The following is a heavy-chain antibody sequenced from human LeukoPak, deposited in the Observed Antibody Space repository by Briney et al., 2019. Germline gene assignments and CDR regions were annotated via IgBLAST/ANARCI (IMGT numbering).Heavy chain of an antibody. D-gene: IGHD6-19*01. CDR2: IYSGGST. Sequence: GGSLGLSCAASGFTVSSNYMSWVRQAPGKGLEWVSVIYSGGSTYYADSVKGRFTISRDNSKNTLYLQMNSLRAEDTAVYYCARDRPNSSGWYRGPKGYYFDYWGQGTLVTVSS. V-gene: IGHV3-53*01. CDR3: ARDRPNSSGWYRGPKGYYFDY. CDR1: GFTVSSNY. J-gene: IGHJ4*02.